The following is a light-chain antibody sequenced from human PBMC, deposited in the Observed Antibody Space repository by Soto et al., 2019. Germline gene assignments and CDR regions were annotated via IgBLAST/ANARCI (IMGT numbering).Light chain of an antibody. V-gene: IGKV1-5*01. CDR2: DAS. Sequence: DIQMTQSPSTLSASVGDRVTLTCRASQSISNWLAWYQQKPGKPPKLLIYDASSLESGVPSRFSGSGSGTEFTLTISTLQPDDFATYYCQHSETFGQGTKVDIK. J-gene: IGKJ1*01. CDR1: QSISNW. CDR3: QHSET.